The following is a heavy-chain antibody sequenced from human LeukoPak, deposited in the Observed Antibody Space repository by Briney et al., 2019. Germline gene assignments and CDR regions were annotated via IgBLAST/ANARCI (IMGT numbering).Heavy chain of an antibody. CDR3: TRPSGWYAIYDY. CDR1: GFTFSGSA. D-gene: IGHD6-19*01. J-gene: IGHJ4*02. Sequence: GGSLKLSCAASGFTFSGSAMHWVRQASGKGLEWVGRIRSKANGYATAYAASVKGRFTISRDDSKNTAYLQMNSLKTEDTAVYYCTRPSGWYAIYDYWGQGTLVTVSS. V-gene: IGHV3-73*01. CDR2: IRSKANGYAT.